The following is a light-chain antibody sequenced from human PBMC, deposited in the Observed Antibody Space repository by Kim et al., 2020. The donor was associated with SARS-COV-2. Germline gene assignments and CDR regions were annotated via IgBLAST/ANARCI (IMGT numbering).Light chain of an antibody. J-gene: IGKJ2*01. V-gene: IGKV1-16*01. CDR2: AAS. CDR1: HNITNY. Sequence: DIQVTQSPSSLSASVEDRVTITCRSSHNITNYLVWIQQKPGEAPRSLIYAASTLRGGVSSRFCVSGSGTEFTLTISYLQHEDFATYYYLYYDSEPPTLCRRTQMDIK. CDR3: LYYDSEPPT.